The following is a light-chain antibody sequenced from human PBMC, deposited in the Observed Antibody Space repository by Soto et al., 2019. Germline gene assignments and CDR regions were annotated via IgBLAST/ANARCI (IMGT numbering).Light chain of an antibody. CDR3: SSHAGSNNYV. CDR1: SSDVGAYNY. Sequence: QSVLTQPPSASGSPGQSVTISCTGTSSDVGAYNYVSWYQQHPGKAPKLMIYEVSKRPSGVPDRFSGSKSGNTASLTVSGLQAEDEAAYYCSSHAGSNNYVFRTGTKVTVL. V-gene: IGLV2-8*01. CDR2: EVS. J-gene: IGLJ1*01.